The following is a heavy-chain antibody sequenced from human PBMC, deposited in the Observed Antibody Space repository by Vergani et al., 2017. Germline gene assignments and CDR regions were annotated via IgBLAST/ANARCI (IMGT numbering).Heavy chain of an antibody. CDR3: ARLPPVGATDGDAFDI. CDR1: GGTFSSYA. CDR2: IIPIFGTA. Sequence: QVQLVQSGAEVEKPGSSVKVSCKASGGTFSSYAISWVRQAPGQGLEWMGGIIPIFGTANYAQTFQGRVTITADESTSTAYMELSSLRSEDTAVYYCARLPPVGATDGDAFDIWGQGTMVTVSS. V-gene: IGHV1-69*01. J-gene: IGHJ3*02. D-gene: IGHD1-26*01.